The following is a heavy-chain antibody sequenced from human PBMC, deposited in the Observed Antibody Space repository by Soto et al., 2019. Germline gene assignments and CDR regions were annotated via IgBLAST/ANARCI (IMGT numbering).Heavy chain of an antibody. V-gene: IGHV4-59*01. CDR1: GGSISSYY. J-gene: IGHJ4*02. Sequence: SETLSLTCTVSGGSISSYYWSWIRQPPGKGLEWIGYIYYSGSTNYNPSLKSRVTISVDTSKNQFSLKLSSVTAADTAVYYCARGGCSGGSCCSSIFDYWGQGTLVTVSS. CDR2: IYYSGST. D-gene: IGHD2-15*01. CDR3: ARGGCSGGSCCSSIFDY.